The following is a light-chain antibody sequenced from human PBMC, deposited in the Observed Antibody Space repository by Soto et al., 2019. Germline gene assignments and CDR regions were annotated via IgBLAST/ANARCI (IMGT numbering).Light chain of an antibody. Sequence: QLVLTQSPSASASLGASVKLTCTLSSGHSNYAIAWHHQQPEKGPRFLMKLNSDGSHSKGDGIPDRFSGSSSGAERYLTISSLQSEDEADYYCQTWGTGIRVFGGGTKLTVL. CDR3: QTWGTGIRV. J-gene: IGLJ3*02. CDR2: LNSDGSH. CDR1: SGHSNYA. V-gene: IGLV4-69*01.